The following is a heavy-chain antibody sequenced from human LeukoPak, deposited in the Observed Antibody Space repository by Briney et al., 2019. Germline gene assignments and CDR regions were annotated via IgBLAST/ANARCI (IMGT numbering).Heavy chain of an antibody. Sequence: PGRSLRLSCAASGFTFSSYGMHWVRQAPGKGLEWVAVIWYDGSNKYYADSVKGRFTISRDNSKNTLYLQMNSLRAEDTAVYYCARDRRFYGDYDLYFDYWGQGTLVTVSS. D-gene: IGHD4-17*01. J-gene: IGHJ4*02. V-gene: IGHV3-33*01. CDR2: IWYDGSNK. CDR3: ARDRRFYGDYDLYFDY. CDR1: GFTFSSYG.